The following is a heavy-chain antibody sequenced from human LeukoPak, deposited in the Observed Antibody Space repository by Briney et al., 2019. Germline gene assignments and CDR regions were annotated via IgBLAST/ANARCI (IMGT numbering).Heavy chain of an antibody. V-gene: IGHV4-31*03. CDR3: ARLGYDSSRYQNFDY. Sequence: SETLSLTCTVSGGSISSGGYYWSWIRQHAGKGLEWIGYIYYSGSTYYNPSLKSRVTISVDTSKNQFSLKLSSVTAADTAVYYCARLGYDSSRYQNFDYWGQGTLVTVSS. J-gene: IGHJ4*02. CDR2: IYYSGST. CDR1: GGSISSGGYY. D-gene: IGHD3-22*01.